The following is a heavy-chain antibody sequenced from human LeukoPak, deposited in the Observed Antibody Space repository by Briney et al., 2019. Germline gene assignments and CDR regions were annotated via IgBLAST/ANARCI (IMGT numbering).Heavy chain of an antibody. Sequence: PGGSLRLSCAASGFTVSSNCMSWVRQAPGKGLEWVSVIYSGGSTYYADSVKGRFTISRDNSKNTLYLQMNSLRAEDTAVYYCARDRGSSWIFDYWGQGTLVTVSS. CDR1: GFTVSSNC. CDR2: IYSGGST. CDR3: ARDRGSSWIFDY. J-gene: IGHJ4*02. V-gene: IGHV3-66*01. D-gene: IGHD6-13*01.